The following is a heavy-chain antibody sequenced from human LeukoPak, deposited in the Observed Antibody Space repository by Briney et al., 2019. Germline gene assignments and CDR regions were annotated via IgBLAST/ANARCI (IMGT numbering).Heavy chain of an antibody. CDR2: IYSGGST. D-gene: IGHD6-19*01. V-gene: IGHV3-66*01. J-gene: IGHJ6*03. CDR1: GFTFSSYE. Sequence: GGSLRLSCVASGFTFSSYEMNWVRQAPGKGLEWVSVIYSGGSTYYADSVKGRLTISRDNSKNTLYLQMNSLRAEDTAVYYCARDLYSGSYYMDVWGKGTTVTISS. CDR3: ARDLYSGSYYMDV.